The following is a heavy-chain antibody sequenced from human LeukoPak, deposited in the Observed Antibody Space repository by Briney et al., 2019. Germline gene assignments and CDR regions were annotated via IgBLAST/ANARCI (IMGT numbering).Heavy chain of an antibody. Sequence: GGSLRLSCAASGFTFSSYSMNWVRQAPGKGLEWVANIKQDGSEKYYVDSVKGRFTISRDNAKNSLYLQMNSLRAEDTAVYYCARDEVAWWEPDYWGQGTLVTVSS. CDR1: GFTFSSYS. CDR2: IKQDGSEK. J-gene: IGHJ4*02. D-gene: IGHD2-15*01. V-gene: IGHV3-7*01. CDR3: ARDEVAWWEPDY.